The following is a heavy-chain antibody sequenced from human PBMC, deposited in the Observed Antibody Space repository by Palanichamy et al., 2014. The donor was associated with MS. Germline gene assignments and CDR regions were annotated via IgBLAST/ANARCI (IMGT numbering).Heavy chain of an antibody. J-gene: IGHJ3*01. V-gene: IGHV3-9*01. CDR2: VDWNGGSV. CDR3: AKDMKDGAPVIYLGWVDL. D-gene: IGHD2/OR15-2a*01. CDR1: GFTFDDYS. Sequence: DVQLVESWGGLVQPGRSLRLSCAASGFTFDDYSMHWVRQAPGKGLEWVSGVDWNGGSVGHADSVWGRFTISRDNAKNSLYLQMSSLRPEDTALYYCAKDMKDGAPVIYLGWVDLWGQGTMVTVSS.